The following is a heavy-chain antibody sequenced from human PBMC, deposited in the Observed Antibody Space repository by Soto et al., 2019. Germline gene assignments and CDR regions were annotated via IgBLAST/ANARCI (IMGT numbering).Heavy chain of an antibody. CDR3: TRGGHVVVVTAALDY. J-gene: IGHJ4*02. Sequence: ASVKVSCKASGHTFTGYGISWVRQAPGQGLEWMGRVNAISGHTNYAQNFLGRVTMTRETSTSTLYMELSSLTSDDTAIYYCTRGGHVVVVTAALDYWGQGTLVTVSS. D-gene: IGHD2-21*02. CDR2: VNAISGHT. V-gene: IGHV1-18*01. CDR1: GHTFTGYG.